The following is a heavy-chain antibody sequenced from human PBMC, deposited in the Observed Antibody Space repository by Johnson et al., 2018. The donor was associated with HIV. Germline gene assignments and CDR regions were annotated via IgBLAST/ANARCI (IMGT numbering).Heavy chain of an antibody. J-gene: IGHJ3*02. V-gene: IGHV3-7*01. CDR1: GFTFSSYG. Sequence: VQLVESGGGVVQPGRSLRLSCAASGFTFSSYGMHWVRQAPGKGLEWVANINVDGREKYYVDSVEGRFTISRDNAKNSLFLQMNSLRAEDTAVYYCARSYSSSSHDAFDIWGQGTMVTVSS. D-gene: IGHD6-6*01. CDR3: ARSYSSSSHDAFDI. CDR2: INVDGREK.